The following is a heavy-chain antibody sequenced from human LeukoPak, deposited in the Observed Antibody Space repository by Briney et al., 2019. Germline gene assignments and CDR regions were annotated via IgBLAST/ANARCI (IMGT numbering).Heavy chain of an antibody. CDR2: ISSNGGIT. V-gene: IGHV3-64D*09. D-gene: IGHD2-15*01. CDR3: VKDKYPVVVAATLDY. CDR1: GFTFSNYA. J-gene: IGHJ4*02. Sequence: GGSLRLSCSASGFTFSNYAMHWVRQAPGKGLEYVSDISSNGGITYYADSVKGRFTVPRDNSKNMLYLQMNSLRAEDTAVYYCVKDKYPVVVAATLDYWGQGILVTVSS.